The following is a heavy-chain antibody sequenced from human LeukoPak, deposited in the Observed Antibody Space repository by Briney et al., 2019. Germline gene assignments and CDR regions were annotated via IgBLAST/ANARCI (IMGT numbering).Heavy chain of an antibody. V-gene: IGHV4-34*01. CDR2: INHSGST. Sequence: SETLSLTCAVYGGSFSGYYWSWIRQPPGKGLEWIGEINHSGSTNYNPSLKSRVTISVDTSKNQFSLKLSSVTAADTVVYYCVSVTGGSSPLYYFDYWGQGTLVTVSS. D-gene: IGHD6-6*01. J-gene: IGHJ4*02. CDR1: GGSFSGYY. CDR3: VSVTGGSSPLYYFDY.